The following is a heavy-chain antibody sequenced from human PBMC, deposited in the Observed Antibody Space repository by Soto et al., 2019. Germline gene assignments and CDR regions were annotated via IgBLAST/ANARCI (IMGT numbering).Heavy chain of an antibody. Sequence: PAETRSLTCTVSGGSISGGGYYWSWIRQHAGKGLEWIGYIYYSGSTYYNPSLKSRVTISVDTSKTQFSLKLSSVTAADTAVYYCARYCGGDCYSDYYYGMDVWGQGTTVT. D-gene: IGHD2-21*02. V-gene: IGHV4-31*03. CDR1: GGSISGGGYY. CDR2: IYYSGST. J-gene: IGHJ6*02. CDR3: ARYCGGDCYSDYYYGMDV.